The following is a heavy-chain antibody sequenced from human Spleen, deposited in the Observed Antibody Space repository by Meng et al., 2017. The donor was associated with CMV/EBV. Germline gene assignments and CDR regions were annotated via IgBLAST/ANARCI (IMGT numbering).Heavy chain of an antibody. Sequence: GGSLRLSCVASGFTFSAYSMTWVRQAPGKGLQWVASISTNSLYISYADALKGRITISRAYAKNSLYLQMTSLRAEDTAVYYCARGQREDYSKHPFGYWGQGSLVTVSS. CDR2: ISTNSLYI. J-gene: IGHJ4*02. CDR3: ARGQREDYSKHPFGY. CDR1: GFTFSAYS. V-gene: IGHV3-21*01. D-gene: IGHD4-11*01.